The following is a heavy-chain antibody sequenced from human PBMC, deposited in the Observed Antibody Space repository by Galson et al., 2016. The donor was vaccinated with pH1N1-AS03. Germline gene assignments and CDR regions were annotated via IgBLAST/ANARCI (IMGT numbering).Heavy chain of an antibody. CDR1: GGSMTSPDW. V-gene: IGHV4-4*02. CDR3: ASAGYYTPGYHY. J-gene: IGHJ4*02. CDR2: VHYSGTT. Sequence: SETLSLTCAVSGGSMTSPDWWTWVRQPPGKGLEWIGEVHYSGTTSYNPSLNSRVTMSIDKSNNQFSLNLGSVTAADTAVYFCASAGYYTPGYHYWGQGALVTVSS. D-gene: IGHD2-21*01.